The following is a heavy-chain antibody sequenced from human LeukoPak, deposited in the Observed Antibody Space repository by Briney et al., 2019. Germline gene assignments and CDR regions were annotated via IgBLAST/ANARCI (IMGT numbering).Heavy chain of an antibody. CDR2: IYYSGST. V-gene: IGHV4-59*08. CDR1: GGSISSYY. D-gene: IGHD6-6*01. J-gene: IGHJ4*02. CDR3: ARHVIAARLRYFDY. Sequence: SETLSLTCTVSGGSISSYYWSWIRQPPGKGLEWIGYIYYSGSTNYNPSLKSRVTISVDTSKNQFSLKLSSVTAADTAVYYCARHVIAARLRYFDYWGQGTLVTVSS.